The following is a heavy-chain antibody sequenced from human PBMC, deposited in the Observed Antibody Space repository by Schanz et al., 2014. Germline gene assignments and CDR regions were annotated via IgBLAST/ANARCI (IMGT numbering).Heavy chain of an antibody. Sequence: EAQLLESGGGLVQPGGSLRLSCEASGFAFTSNAMTWVRQAPGKGLEWVSTISGSGAHTYHADSVRGRFTISRDNSKNILYLKMNSLRAEDTAIYFCAAARGTNCYFCALDIWGQGTMVTVSS. D-gene: IGHD2-2*01. CDR2: ISGSGAHT. V-gene: IGHV3-23*01. J-gene: IGHJ3*02. CDR3: AAARGTNCYFCALDI. CDR1: GFAFTSNA.